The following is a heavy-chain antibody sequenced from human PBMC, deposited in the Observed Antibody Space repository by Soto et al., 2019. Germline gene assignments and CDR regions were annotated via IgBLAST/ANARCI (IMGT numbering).Heavy chain of an antibody. CDR2: LSSGDSTT. D-gene: IGHD6-19*01. CDR3: VRGDSSACDLEY. V-gene: IGHV3-48*02. J-gene: IGHJ4*02. CDR1: GFTFSNYA. Sequence: EVQLVESGGGLVQPGGSLRLSCTASGFTFSNYAMNWVRLAPGKGLEWISYLSSGDSTTYYADSVKGRFTIARDNAKTSLYLQMNSLTEEDTAVYSCVRGDSSACDLEYWGQGTLVIVSS.